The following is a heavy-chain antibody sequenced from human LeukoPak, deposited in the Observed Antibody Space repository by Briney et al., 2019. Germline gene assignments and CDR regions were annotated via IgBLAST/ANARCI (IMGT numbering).Heavy chain of an antibody. Sequence: SETLSLTCAVSGDSVTSSNWWSWVRQPPGKGLEWIGSIYYSGSTYYNPSLKSRVTISVDTSKNQFFLKLSSVTAADTAVYYCARDLEGATADYWGQGTLVTVSS. J-gene: IGHJ4*02. D-gene: IGHD1-26*01. CDR1: GDSVTSSNW. V-gene: IGHV4-4*02. CDR2: IYYSGST. CDR3: ARDLEGATADY.